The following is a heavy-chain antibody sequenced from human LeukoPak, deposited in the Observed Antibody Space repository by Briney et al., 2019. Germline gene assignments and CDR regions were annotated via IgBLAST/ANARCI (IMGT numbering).Heavy chain of an antibody. J-gene: IGHJ4*02. CDR2: IYTSGST. CDR3: ARERAYYDYIWGSYYYFDY. CDR1: GGSISSYY. D-gene: IGHD3-16*01. Sequence: SETLSLTCTVSGGSISSYYWSWIRQPAGKGLGWIGRIYTSGSTNYNPSLKSRVTMSVDTSKNQFSLKLSSVTAADTAVYYCARERAYYDYIWGSYYYFDYWGQGTLVTVSS. V-gene: IGHV4-4*07.